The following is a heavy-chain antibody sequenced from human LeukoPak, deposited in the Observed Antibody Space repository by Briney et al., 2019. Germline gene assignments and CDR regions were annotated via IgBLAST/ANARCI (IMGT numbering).Heavy chain of an antibody. V-gene: IGHV7-4-1*02. J-gene: IGHJ5*02. CDR1: GYTFTSYA. CDR2: INTNTGNP. CDR3: ARGGWWQAPYNWFDP. Sequence: EASVKVSCKASGYTFTSYAMNWVRQAPGQGLEWMGWINTNTGNPTYAQGFTGRFVFSLDTSVSTAYLQISSLKAEDTAVYYCARGGWWQAPYNWFDPWGQGTLVTVSS. D-gene: IGHD2-15*01.